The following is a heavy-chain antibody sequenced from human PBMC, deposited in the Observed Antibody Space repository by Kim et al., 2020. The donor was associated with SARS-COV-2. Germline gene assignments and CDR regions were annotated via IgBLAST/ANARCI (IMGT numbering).Heavy chain of an antibody. CDR1: GGSFSGYY. Sequence: SETLSLTCAVYGGSFSGYYWSWIRQPPGKGLEWIGEINHSGSTNYNPSLKSRVTISVDTSKNQFSLKLSSVTAADTAVYYCARDQRPRPHTAMVTPRYYYGMDVWGQGTTVTVSS. D-gene: IGHD5-18*01. CDR3: ARDQRPRPHTAMVTPRYYYGMDV. CDR2: INHSGST. V-gene: IGHV4-34*01. J-gene: IGHJ6*02.